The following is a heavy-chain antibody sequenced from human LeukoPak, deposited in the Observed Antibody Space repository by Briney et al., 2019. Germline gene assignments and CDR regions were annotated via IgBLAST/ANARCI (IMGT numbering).Heavy chain of an antibody. CDR1: GGSITYYF. CDR2: IYTNENT. Sequence: SETLSLTCTVSGGSITYYFWNWIRQPAGKGLEWIGPIYTNENTNYNPSLKSRVTMSVDTSKNQFSLKLNSVTAADTAVYYCAREKSVTGSPYYFDYWGQGILVTVSS. D-gene: IGHD3-9*01. J-gene: IGHJ4*02. CDR3: AREKSVTGSPYYFDY. V-gene: IGHV4-4*07.